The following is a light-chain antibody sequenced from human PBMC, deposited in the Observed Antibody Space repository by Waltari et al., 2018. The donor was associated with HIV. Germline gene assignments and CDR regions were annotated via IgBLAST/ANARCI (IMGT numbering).Light chain of an antibody. Sequence: EIVLTQSPGTLSLSPGERATLSCRAGQSVSSSYLGWYQQKPGQAPRLLIYGASSRATGIPDRFSGSGSGTDFTLTISRLEPEDFAVYYCQQYGTSPPWTFGQGTKVEIK. CDR2: GAS. J-gene: IGKJ1*01. V-gene: IGKV3-20*01. CDR1: QSVSSSY. CDR3: QQYGTSPPWT.